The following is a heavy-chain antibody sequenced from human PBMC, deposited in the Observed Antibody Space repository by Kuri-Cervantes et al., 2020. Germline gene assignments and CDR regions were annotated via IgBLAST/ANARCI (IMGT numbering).Heavy chain of an antibody. V-gene: IGHV3-7*01. CDR1: GFTFSRYW. D-gene: IGHD3-10*01. Sequence: GGSLRLSCGASGFTFSRYWMNWVRQAPGKGLEWVANIKEDGSEKNYVDSVRGRFTISRDNAKSSLYFQMNSLRAEDTAVYYCAREWDYYGSGSYSGYYYGMDVWGQGTTVTVSS. CDR2: IKEDGSEK. J-gene: IGHJ6*02. CDR3: AREWDYYGSGSYSGYYYGMDV.